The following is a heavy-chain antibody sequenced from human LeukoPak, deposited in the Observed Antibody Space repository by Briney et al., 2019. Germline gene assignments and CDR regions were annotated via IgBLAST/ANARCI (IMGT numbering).Heavy chain of an antibody. V-gene: IGHV3-23*01. D-gene: IGHD4-17*01. CDR1: GFTFSSFA. J-gene: IGHJ4*02. CDR2: ISGSGGST. CDR3: AKERYGDYLFDY. Sequence: GGSLRLSCAASGFTFSSFAMSWVRQAPGKGLEWVSAISGSGGSTYYADSVKGRFTISRDSSKNTLYLQMNSLRAEDTAVYYCAKERYGDYLFDYWGQGTLVTVSS.